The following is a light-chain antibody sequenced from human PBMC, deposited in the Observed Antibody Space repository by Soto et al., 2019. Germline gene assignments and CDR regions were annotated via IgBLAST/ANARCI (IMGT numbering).Light chain of an antibody. Sequence: EIVLTQSPGTLSWSPGEGATLSCRASQSVSSSYLAWYQQRPGQAPRLLIYGASNRATGIPDRFSGSGSGTDFTLTISRLEPEDFAVYFCQQYGNSPLTFGGGTKVDIK. J-gene: IGKJ4*01. CDR2: GAS. CDR1: QSVSSSY. V-gene: IGKV3-20*01. CDR3: QQYGNSPLT.